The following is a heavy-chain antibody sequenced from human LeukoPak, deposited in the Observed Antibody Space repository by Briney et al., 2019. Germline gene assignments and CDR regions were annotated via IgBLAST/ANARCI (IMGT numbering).Heavy chain of an antibody. D-gene: IGHD2-15*01. V-gene: IGHV4-59*01. Sequence: SETLSLTCTVSGGSISSYYWSWIRQPPGKGLEWIGYIYYSGSTNYNPSLKTRVTMSVDTSKNQFSLKLSSVTAADTAVYYCASRDCSGGSCYDAYFDYWGQGTLVTVSS. J-gene: IGHJ4*02. CDR3: ASRDCSGGSCYDAYFDY. CDR1: GGSISSYY. CDR2: IYYSGST.